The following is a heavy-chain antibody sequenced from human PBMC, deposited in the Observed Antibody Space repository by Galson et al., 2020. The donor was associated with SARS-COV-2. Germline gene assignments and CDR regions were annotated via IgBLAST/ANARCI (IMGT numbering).Heavy chain of an antibody. D-gene: IGHD1-26*01. V-gene: IGHV3-13*01. Sequence: GGSLRLSCAASGFTFSDYDMHWVRQASGKSLEWVSLAGSVGDTYYLGSVKGRFIISRDNAKSSLHLQMNSLTAGDTAIYYCTRGQVGNAFDIWGQGTLVTVSS. J-gene: IGHJ3*02. CDR1: GFTFSDYD. CDR3: TRGQVGNAFDI. CDR2: AGSVGDT.